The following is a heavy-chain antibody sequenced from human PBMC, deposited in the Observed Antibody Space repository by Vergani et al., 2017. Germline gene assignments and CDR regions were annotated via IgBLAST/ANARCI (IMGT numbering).Heavy chain of an antibody. J-gene: IGHJ6*03. D-gene: IGHD6-6*01. Sequence: EVQLLESGGNLIQPGGSLRLSCGASGFTFSSYAMTWVRLAPGKGLQWVSALSGSGGNTFYTDSVKGRFTIPRDNSKNTLYLQMNSLRAEDTAVYYCASGTRPHYYYYYMDVWGKGTTVTVSS. CDR2: LSGSGGNT. CDR1: GFTFSSYA. V-gene: IGHV3-23*01. CDR3: ASGTRPHYYYYYMDV.